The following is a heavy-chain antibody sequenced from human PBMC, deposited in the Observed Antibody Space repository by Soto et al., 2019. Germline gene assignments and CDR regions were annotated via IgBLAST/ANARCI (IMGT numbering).Heavy chain of an antibody. Sequence: WASVKVSCKASGYTFTGYYMHWVRQAPGQGLEWMGWINPNSGGTNYAQKFQGRVTMTRDTSISTAYMELSRLRSDDTAVYYCARGSRIAARRWFDPWGQGTLVTVSS. D-gene: IGHD6-6*01. J-gene: IGHJ5*02. CDR3: ARGSRIAARRWFDP. CDR1: GYTFTGYY. V-gene: IGHV1-2*02. CDR2: INPNSGGT.